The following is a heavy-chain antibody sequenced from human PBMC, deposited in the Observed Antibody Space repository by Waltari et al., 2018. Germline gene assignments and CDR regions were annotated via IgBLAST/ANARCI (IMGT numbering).Heavy chain of an antibody. CDR3: AKDGDGYSYGYGDY. J-gene: IGHJ4*02. CDR2: RAYDGSNK. CDR1: GFTFSSYG. Sequence: QVQLVESGGGVVQPGRSLRLSCAASGFTFSSYGMHWVRQAPGKGLEWVAVRAYDGSNKYYADSVKGRLTISRDNSKNTLYLQMNSLRAEDTAVYYCAKDGDGYSYGYGDYWGQGTLVTVSS. V-gene: IGHV3-30*18. D-gene: IGHD5-18*01.